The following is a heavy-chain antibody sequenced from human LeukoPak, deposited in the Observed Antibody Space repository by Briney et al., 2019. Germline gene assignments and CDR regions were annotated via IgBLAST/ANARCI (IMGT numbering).Heavy chain of an antibody. Sequence: GASVKVSCKASGYTFTGYYMHWVRQAPGQGLEWMGWINPNSGGTNYAQKFQGRVTMTRDTSISTAYMELSRLRSDDTAVYYCAREISHCSGGSCYRIYYMDVWGKGTTVTISS. CDR2: INPNSGGT. CDR1: GYTFTGYY. J-gene: IGHJ6*03. CDR3: AREISHCSGGSCYRIYYMDV. V-gene: IGHV1-2*02. D-gene: IGHD2-15*01.